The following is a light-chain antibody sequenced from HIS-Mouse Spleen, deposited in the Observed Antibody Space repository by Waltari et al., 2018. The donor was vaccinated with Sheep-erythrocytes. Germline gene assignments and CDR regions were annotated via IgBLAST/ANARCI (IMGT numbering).Light chain of an antibody. J-gene: IGLJ2*01. Sequence: QSALTQPPSASGSPGQSVTISCTGTSSDVGGYNYVSWYHQHPGKAPNLMIYEGSKRPSGVSNRFSGSKSGNTASLTISGLQAEDEADYYCCSYAGSSTLGVFGGGTKLTVL. CDR3: CSYAGSSTLGV. CDR1: SSDVGGYNY. V-gene: IGLV2-23*01. CDR2: EGS.